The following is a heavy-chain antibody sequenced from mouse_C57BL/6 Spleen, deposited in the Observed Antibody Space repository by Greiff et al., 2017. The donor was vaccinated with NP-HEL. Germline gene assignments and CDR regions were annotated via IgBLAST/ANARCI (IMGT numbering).Heavy chain of an antibody. CDR2: ISNGGGST. CDR1: GFTFSDYY. J-gene: IGHJ4*01. Sequence: EVKLLESGGGLVQPGGSLKLSCAASGFTFSDYYMYWVRQTPEKRLEWVAYISNGGGSTYYPDTVKGRFTISRDNAKNTLYLQMSRLKSEDTAMYYCARKVGKDYEWAMDYWGQGTSVTVSS. D-gene: IGHD2-4*01. V-gene: IGHV5-12*01. CDR3: ARKVGKDYEWAMDY.